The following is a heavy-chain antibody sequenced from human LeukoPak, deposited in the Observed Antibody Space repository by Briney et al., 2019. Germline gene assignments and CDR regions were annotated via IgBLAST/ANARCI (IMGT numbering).Heavy chain of an antibody. Sequence: SETLSLTCSVYGGSFSDYDWSWVRQAPGRGLQWIGEINQSGATNCDPSLKSRVTMSIDTSKSQFSLSLRSVTAADTAVYYCAREIVGATSFDYWGQGTLVTVSS. D-gene: IGHD1-26*01. CDR1: GGSFSDYD. CDR3: AREIVGATSFDY. V-gene: IGHV4-34*01. CDR2: INQSGAT. J-gene: IGHJ4*02.